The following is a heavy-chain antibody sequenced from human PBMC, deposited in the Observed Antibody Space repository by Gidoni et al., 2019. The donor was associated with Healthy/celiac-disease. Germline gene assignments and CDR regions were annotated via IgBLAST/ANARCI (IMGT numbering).Heavy chain of an antibody. CDR1: GGTISSGSYY. J-gene: IGHJ2*01. CDR3: ARDEGGNSVWYFDL. Sequence: QVQLQESGPGLVKPSQTLSRTCTVSGGTISSGSYYWSWIRQPAGKGLEWIVRIYTSGSTNYNPSLKSRVTISVDTSKNQFSLKLSSVTAADTAVYYCARDEGGNSVWYFDLWGRGTLVTVSS. CDR2: IYTSGST. V-gene: IGHV4-61*02. D-gene: IGHD2-21*02.